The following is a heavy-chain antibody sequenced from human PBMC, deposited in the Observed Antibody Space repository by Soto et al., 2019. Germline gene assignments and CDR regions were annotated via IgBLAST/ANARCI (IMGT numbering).Heavy chain of an antibody. Sequence: QVQLQESGPGLVKPSQTLSLTCTVSGGSIGSGDYYWSWIRQPPGKGLEWIGYIYYSGSTYYNPSLKSRVTISVDTSKTQSSRKLSSVTAAAAAVYYCARVGFGELLAHGMDVWGQGTTVTVYS. D-gene: IGHD3-10*01. CDR3: ARVGFGELLAHGMDV. CDR2: IYYSGST. V-gene: IGHV4-30-4*01. CDR1: GGSIGSGDYY. J-gene: IGHJ6*02.